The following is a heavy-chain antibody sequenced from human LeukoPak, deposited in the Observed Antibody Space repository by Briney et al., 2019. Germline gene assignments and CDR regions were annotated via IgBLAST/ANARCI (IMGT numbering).Heavy chain of an antibody. CDR3: VSGDDKWYRFDY. D-gene: IGHD2-8*01. Sequence: TSETLSLTCTVSDGSISSYYWGWIRQPPGKGLEWIGEINHSGSTNYNPSLKSRVTTSVDTSKNQFSLKLSSVTAADTAVYYCVSGDDKWYRFDYWGQGTLVTVSS. V-gene: IGHV4-34*01. CDR2: INHSGST. CDR1: DGSISSYY. J-gene: IGHJ4*02.